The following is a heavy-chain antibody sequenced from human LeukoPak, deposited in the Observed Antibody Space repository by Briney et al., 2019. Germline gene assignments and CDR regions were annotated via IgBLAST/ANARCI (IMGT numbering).Heavy chain of an antibody. D-gene: IGHD6-13*01. Sequence: GGSLRLSCAASGFTFSSYGMHWVRQAPGKGLEWVAVISYDGSNRYYADSVKGRFTISRDNAKNSLYLQMNSLRAEDTAVYYCARDPLSSSSFDLWGQGTLVTVSS. V-gene: IGHV3-30*03. J-gene: IGHJ4*02. CDR3: ARDPLSSSSFDL. CDR1: GFTFSSYG. CDR2: ISYDGSNR.